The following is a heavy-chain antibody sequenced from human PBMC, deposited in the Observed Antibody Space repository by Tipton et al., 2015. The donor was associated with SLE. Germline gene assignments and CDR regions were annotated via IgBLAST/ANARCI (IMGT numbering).Heavy chain of an antibody. D-gene: IGHD4-17*01. CDR2: INPSGGWT. Sequence: QLVQSGAEVKKPWASVKVSCKASGYTFRDFYMYWVRQAPGQGLEWMGIINPSGGWTRYAQEFQGRVTMTRDTSTSTHYMELSSLTFEDTAVYYCARAHGDAGIGYWGQGTLVTVSS. V-gene: IGHV1-46*01. J-gene: IGHJ4*02. CDR3: ARAHGDAGIGY. CDR1: GYTFRDFY.